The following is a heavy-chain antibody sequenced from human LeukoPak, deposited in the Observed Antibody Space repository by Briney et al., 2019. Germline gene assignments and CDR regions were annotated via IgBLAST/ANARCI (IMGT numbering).Heavy chain of an antibody. CDR3: AACGGGSCYPGYYYMDV. V-gene: IGHV3-30*02. Sequence: GGSLRLSCAASGFTFSSYGMHWVRQAPGKGLEWVAFIRYDGSNKYYADSVKGRFTISRDSSKNTLYLQMNSLRADDSAVYYCAACGGGSCYPGYYYMDVWGKGTTVTVSS. CDR1: GFTFSSYG. D-gene: IGHD2-15*01. CDR2: IRYDGSNK. J-gene: IGHJ6*03.